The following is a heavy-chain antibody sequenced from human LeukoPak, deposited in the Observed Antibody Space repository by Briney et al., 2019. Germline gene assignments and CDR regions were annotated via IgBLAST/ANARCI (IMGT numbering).Heavy chain of an antibody. D-gene: IGHD5-18*01. CDR3: ARVRGYSYGPTFDY. CDR1: GYTFTGYY. V-gene: IGHV1-2*02. CDR2: INPNSGGT. Sequence: ASVKVSCKASGYTFTGYYMHWVRQAPGQGLEWMRWINPNSGGTNYAQKFQGRVTMTRDTSISTAYMELSRLRSDDTAVYYCARVRGYSYGPTFDYWGQGTLVTVSS. J-gene: IGHJ4*02.